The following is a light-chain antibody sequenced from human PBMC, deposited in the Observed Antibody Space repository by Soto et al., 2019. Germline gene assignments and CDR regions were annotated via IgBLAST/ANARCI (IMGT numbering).Light chain of an antibody. CDR3: QQYYNSVLT. CDR1: QSISNF. J-gene: IGKJ4*01. V-gene: IGKV1-39*01. Sequence: IQMTQSPSSLSASLGDRVTITCLASQSISNFLNWVQHKPGNAPKVLISAASTLQSGVPPRFSGSESGTDFTLTISSLQPEDSASYYCQQYYNSVLTFGGGTKVDIK. CDR2: AAS.